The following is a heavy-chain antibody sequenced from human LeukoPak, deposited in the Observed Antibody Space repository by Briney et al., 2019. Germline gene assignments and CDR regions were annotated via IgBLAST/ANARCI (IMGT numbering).Heavy chain of an antibody. CDR3: ARAMSIAARLLTIFDY. D-gene: IGHD6-6*01. J-gene: IGHJ4*02. Sequence: PSETLSLTCTVSGGSISSSSYYWGWIRQPPGKGLEWIGSIYYSGSTYYNPSLKSRVTISVDTSKNQFSLNLTSVTAADTAVYYCARAMSIAARLLTIFDYWGQGTLVTVSS. V-gene: IGHV4-39*07. CDR2: IYYSGST. CDR1: GGSISSSSYY.